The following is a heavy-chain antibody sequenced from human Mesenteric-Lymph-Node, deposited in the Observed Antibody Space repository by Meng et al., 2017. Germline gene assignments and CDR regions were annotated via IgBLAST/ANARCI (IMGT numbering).Heavy chain of an antibody. CDR3: ARVSDDYDRTGYYNFDY. D-gene: IGHD3-22*01. J-gene: IGHJ4*02. Sequence: QVRLVQSGAEGKKPGASMKVSCKAYGYTFTNYGISWVRQAPGQGLEWMGWISAYNGNTNYAQKLQGRVTMTTDTSMSTAYMELRSLRSDDTAVYYCARVSDDYDRTGYYNFDYWGQGTLVTVSS. CDR1: GYTFTNYG. CDR2: ISAYNGNT. V-gene: IGHV1-18*01.